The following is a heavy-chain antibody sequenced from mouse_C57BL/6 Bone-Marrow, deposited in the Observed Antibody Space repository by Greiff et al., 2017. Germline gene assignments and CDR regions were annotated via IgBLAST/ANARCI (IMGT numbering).Heavy chain of an antibody. Sequence: EVQLQQSGPVLVKPGASVKMSCKASGYTFTDYYMNWVKQSHGKSLEWIGVINPYNGGTSYNQKFKGKATLTVDKSSSTAYMELNSLTSEDSAVYYCAGLTNYGNYGDYWGQGTTLTVSS. CDR2: INPYNGGT. D-gene: IGHD2-1*01. CDR3: AGLTNYGNYGDY. J-gene: IGHJ2*01. V-gene: IGHV1-19*01. CDR1: GYTFTDYY.